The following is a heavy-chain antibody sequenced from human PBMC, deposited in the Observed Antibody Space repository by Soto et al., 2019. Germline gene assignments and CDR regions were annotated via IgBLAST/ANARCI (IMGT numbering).Heavy chain of an antibody. Sequence: PSETLSLTCAVYGGSFSAHYWNWIRQPPGKGLEWIGEVNHSGGTNYNPSLKSRVTISVDASKNQLSLKLSSVTAADTAVYYCARTSVLDVWGQGTTVTVSS. CDR1: GGSFSAHY. J-gene: IGHJ6*02. V-gene: IGHV4-34*01. CDR2: VNHSGGT. CDR3: ARTSVLDV.